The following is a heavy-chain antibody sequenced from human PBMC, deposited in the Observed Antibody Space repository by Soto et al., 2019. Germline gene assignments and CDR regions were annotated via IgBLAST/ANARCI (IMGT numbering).Heavy chain of an antibody. D-gene: IGHD6-13*01. J-gene: IGHJ6*02. CDR2: ISSSGSTI. V-gene: IGHV3-11*01. CDR3: ASSIAAAGPYYYYYGMDV. Sequence: PGGSLRLSCAASGFTFSDYYMSWIRQAPGKGLEWVSYISSSGSTIYYADSVKGRFTISRDNAKNSLYLQMNSLRAEDTAVYYCASSIAAAGPYYYYYGMDVWGQGTTVTDSS. CDR1: GFTFSDYY.